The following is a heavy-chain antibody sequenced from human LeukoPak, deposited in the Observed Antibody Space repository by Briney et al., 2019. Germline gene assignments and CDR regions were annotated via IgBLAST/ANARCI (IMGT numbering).Heavy chain of an antibody. V-gene: IGHV1-18*01. Sequence: GASVKVSCKASGYTFTNYGISWVRQAPGQGLEWMGWISAYSGYTHYAQKIQGRVTVTTEASTSTANMELRSLTSYDTAVYYCARDAVSTTTVGGIDYWGQGTLVTVSS. CDR3: ARDAVSTTTVGGIDY. CDR1: GYTFTNYG. CDR2: ISAYSGYT. J-gene: IGHJ4*02. D-gene: IGHD5/OR15-5a*01.